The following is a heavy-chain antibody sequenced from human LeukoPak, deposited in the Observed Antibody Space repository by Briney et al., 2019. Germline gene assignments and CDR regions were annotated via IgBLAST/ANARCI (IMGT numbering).Heavy chain of an antibody. Sequence: ASVKVSCKASGFTLTGYYMHWVRQAPGQGLEWMGWINPNSGGTNYAQKFQGRVTMTRDTSISTAYMELSRLRSDDTAVYYCARDHPAVAGGLNWFDPWGQGTLVTVSS. V-gene: IGHV1-2*02. J-gene: IGHJ5*02. CDR3: ARDHPAVAGGLNWFDP. CDR2: INPNSGGT. CDR1: GFTLTGYY. D-gene: IGHD6-19*01.